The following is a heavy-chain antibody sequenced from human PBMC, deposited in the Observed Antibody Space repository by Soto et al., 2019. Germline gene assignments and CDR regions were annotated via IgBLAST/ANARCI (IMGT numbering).Heavy chain of an antibody. V-gene: IGHV4-4*02. CDR1: GGSISSNNW. J-gene: IGHJ4*02. CDR2: IYHSGST. CDR3: ARRTDYYASSGTFDY. Sequence: QVQLQESGPGLVKPSGTLSPTCAVSGGSISSNNWWSWVRQPPGKGLEWIGEIYHSGSTNYNPSLESRVTILVDKSKNKFSLNLSSVTAADTAVYYCARRTDYYASSGTFDYWGQGTLVTVSS. D-gene: IGHD3-22*01.